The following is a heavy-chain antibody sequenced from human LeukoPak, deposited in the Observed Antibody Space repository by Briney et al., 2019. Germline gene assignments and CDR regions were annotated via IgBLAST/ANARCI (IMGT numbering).Heavy chain of an antibody. CDR3: AKVQDYYDSSITFDY. V-gene: IGHV3-23*01. CDR2: ISGSGGST. D-gene: IGHD3-22*01. CDR1: GFTFSSYA. J-gene: IGHJ4*02. Sequence: GGSLRLSCAASGFTFSSYAMSWVRQAPGTGLEWVSAISGSGGSTYYADSVKGRFTISRDNSKNTLYLQMNSLRAEDTAVYYCAKVQDYYDSSITFDYWGQGTLVTVSS.